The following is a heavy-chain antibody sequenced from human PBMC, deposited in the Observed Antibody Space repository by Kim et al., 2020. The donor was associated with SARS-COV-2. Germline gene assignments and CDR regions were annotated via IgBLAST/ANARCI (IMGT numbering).Heavy chain of an antibody. D-gene: IGHD1-26*01. J-gene: IGHJ6*01. Sequence: GGSLRLSCAASGFTFSSYAMSWVRQAPGKGLQWVSSLSGTGTFTYYTDSLKGRFTVSRDSAKHSLYLQMTSLRVEDTAVYYCARIVTTHLSYYYGVDVWG. V-gene: IGHV3-21*01. CDR2: LSGTGTFT. CDR3: ARIVTTHLSYYYGVDV. CDR1: GFTFSSYA.